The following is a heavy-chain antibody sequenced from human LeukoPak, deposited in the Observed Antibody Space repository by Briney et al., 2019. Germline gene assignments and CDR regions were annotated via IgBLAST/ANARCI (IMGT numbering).Heavy chain of an antibody. V-gene: IGHV4-59*08. J-gene: IGHJ5*02. Sequence: SETLSLTCTVSGGSISNYYWNWIRQPPGKGPEWIAYISYIGTTNYNPSLKSRVTISEDTSKNQFSLTLSSVTAADTAVYYCASFSFGRNWFDPWGQGTLVTVSS. D-gene: IGHD5-18*01. CDR3: ASFSFGRNWFDP. CDR1: GGSISNYY. CDR2: ISYIGTT.